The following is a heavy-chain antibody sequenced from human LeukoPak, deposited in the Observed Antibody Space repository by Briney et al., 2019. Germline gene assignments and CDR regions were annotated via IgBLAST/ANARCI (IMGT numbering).Heavy chain of an antibody. Sequence: PSQTLSLTCTVSGGSISSGGYYWSWIRQPPGKGLEWIGYIYHSGSTYYNPSLKSRVTISVDRSKNQFSLKLSSVTAADTAVYYRARAEHGSSWSAYYYGMDVWGQGTTVTVSS. D-gene: IGHD6-13*01. CDR3: ARAEHGSSWSAYYYGMDV. CDR1: GGSISSGGYY. V-gene: IGHV4-30-2*01. CDR2: IYHSGST. J-gene: IGHJ6*02.